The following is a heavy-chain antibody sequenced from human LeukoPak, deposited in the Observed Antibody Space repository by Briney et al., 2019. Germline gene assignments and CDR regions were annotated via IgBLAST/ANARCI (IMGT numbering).Heavy chain of an antibody. V-gene: IGHV1-18*01. Sequence: GASVTVSFTASGYTFTIYGISLERQAPGQGLEWMGWISAYNGNTNYSQKLQGRVTMTTDTSTSTAYMELRSLRSDDTAVYYCARGGYYDSSGYYNYWGQGTLVTVSS. CDR1: GYTFTIYG. CDR2: ISAYNGNT. J-gene: IGHJ4*02. D-gene: IGHD3-22*01. CDR3: ARGGYYDSSGYYNY.